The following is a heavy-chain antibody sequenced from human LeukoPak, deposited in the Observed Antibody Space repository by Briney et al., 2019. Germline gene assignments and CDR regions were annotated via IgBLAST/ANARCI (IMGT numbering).Heavy chain of an antibody. J-gene: IGHJ4*02. CDR2: IKQDGSEK. D-gene: IGHD1-26*01. V-gene: IGHV3-7*03. CDR3: ARDPGVGAILDYFDY. Sequence: GGSLRLSCAASGFTFSSYWMSWVRQAPGKGLEWVANIKQDGSEKYYVDSVKGRFTISRDNAKNSLYLQMNSLRAEDTAVYYCARDPGVGAILDYFDYWGQGTLVTVSS. CDR1: GFTFSSYW.